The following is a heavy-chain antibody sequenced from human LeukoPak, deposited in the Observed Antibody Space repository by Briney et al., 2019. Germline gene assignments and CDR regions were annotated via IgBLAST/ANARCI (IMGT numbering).Heavy chain of an antibody. V-gene: IGHV1-2*02. CDR2: INPNSGGT. Sequence: ASVKVSCKASGYTFTGYSIHWVRQAPGQGLEWMGWINPNSGGTNYAQKFQGRVTMTRDTSISTAYMELSRLRSDDTAVYYCARGGHHRGYSGYDYPDYWGQGTLVTVSS. J-gene: IGHJ4*02. CDR3: ARGGHHRGYSGYDYPDY. D-gene: IGHD5-12*01. CDR1: GYTFTGYS.